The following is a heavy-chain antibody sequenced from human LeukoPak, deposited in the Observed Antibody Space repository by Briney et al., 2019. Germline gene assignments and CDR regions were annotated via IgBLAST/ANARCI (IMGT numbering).Heavy chain of an antibody. Sequence: PGESLRLSCAASGFTFSSYAMSWVRQAPGKGLEWVSAISGSGGSTYYADSVKGRFTISRDNSKNTSYLQMNSLRAADTAVYYCAKEELLGCSSISCFPANFDYWGQGTLVTVSS. D-gene: IGHD2-2*01. CDR2: ISGSGGST. CDR3: AKEELLGCSSISCFPANFDY. CDR1: GFTFSSYA. V-gene: IGHV3-23*01. J-gene: IGHJ4*02.